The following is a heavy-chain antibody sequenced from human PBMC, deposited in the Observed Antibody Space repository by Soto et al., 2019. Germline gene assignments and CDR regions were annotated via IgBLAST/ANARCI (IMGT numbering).Heavy chain of an antibody. V-gene: IGHV3-73*02. CDR3: GYDFWSGYYSVGQTSGMDV. Sequence: EVQLVESGGGLVQPGGSLKLSCAASGFTFSGSAIHWVRQASGKGLEWVGRIRDKVNKYATAYAASVTGRFTISRDDSTHMAYLQMNSLKTDDTAVYYCGYDFWSGYYSVGQTSGMDVWGQGTTVTVSS. CDR1: GFTFSGSA. D-gene: IGHD3-3*01. J-gene: IGHJ6*02. CDR2: IRDKVNKYAT.